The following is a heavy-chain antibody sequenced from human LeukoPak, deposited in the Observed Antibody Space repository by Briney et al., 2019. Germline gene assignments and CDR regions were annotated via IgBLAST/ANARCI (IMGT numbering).Heavy chain of an antibody. Sequence: SETLSLTCTVSGYSISSGYYRGWIRQPPGKGLEWIGSIYHSGSTYYNPSLKSRVTISVDTSKNQFSLKLSSVTAADTAVYYCARDGYYDSSGYFDYWGQGTLVTVSS. D-gene: IGHD3-22*01. J-gene: IGHJ4*02. CDR3: ARDGYYDSSGYFDY. CDR2: IYHSGST. CDR1: GYSISSGYY. V-gene: IGHV4-38-2*02.